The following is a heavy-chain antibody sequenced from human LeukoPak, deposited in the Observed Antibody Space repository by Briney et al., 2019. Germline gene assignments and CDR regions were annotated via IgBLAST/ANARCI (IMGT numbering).Heavy chain of an antibody. CDR3: ARFQIVVVPAAINWFDP. CDR2: INPNSGGT. CDR1: GYTFTGYY. Sequence: ASVKVSCKASGYTFTGYYMHWVRQAPGQGLEWMGWINPNSGGTKYAQKFQGRVTMTRDTSISTAYLELSRLRSDDTAVYYCARFQIVVVPAAINWFDPWGQGTLVTVSS. V-gene: IGHV1-2*02. D-gene: IGHD2-2*02. J-gene: IGHJ5*02.